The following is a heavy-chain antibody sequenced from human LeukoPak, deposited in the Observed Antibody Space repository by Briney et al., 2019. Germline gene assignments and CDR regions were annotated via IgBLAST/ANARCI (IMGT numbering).Heavy chain of an antibody. CDR2: INPNSGGT. D-gene: IGHD2-15*01. CDR1: GYTFTGYY. Sequence: ASVKVSCKASGYTFTGYYMHWVRQAPGQGLEWVGWINPNSGGTNYAQKFQGRVTMTRDTSISTAYMELSRLRSDDTAVYYCAKDYCSGGSCYDYWGQGTLVTVPS. J-gene: IGHJ4*02. CDR3: AKDYCSGGSCYDY. V-gene: IGHV1-2*02.